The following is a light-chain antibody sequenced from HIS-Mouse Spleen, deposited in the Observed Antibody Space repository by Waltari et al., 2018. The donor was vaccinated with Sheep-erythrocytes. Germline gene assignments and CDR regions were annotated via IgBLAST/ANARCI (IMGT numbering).Light chain of an antibody. CDR1: SSDVWSYNL. CDR3: CSYAGSSTPWV. CDR2: EGS. V-gene: IGLV2-23*01. Sequence: QSALTQPASVSGSPGQSIPISCTGTSSDVWSYNLVPWYQQHPGKAPKLMIYEGSKRPSGVSNRFSGSKSGNTASLTISGLQAEDEADYYCCSYAGSSTPWVFGGGTKLTVL. J-gene: IGLJ3*02.